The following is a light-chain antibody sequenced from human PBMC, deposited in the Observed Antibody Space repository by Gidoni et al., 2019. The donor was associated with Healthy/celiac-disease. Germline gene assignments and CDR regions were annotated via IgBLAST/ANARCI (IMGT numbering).Light chain of an antibody. CDR2: DTS. V-gene: IGLV7-46*01. CDR3: LLSYSGARGGV. CDR1: TGAVTSGHY. J-gene: IGLJ3*02. Sequence: QAVATQAPSLTVSPGGTVTLTCGSSTGAVTSGHYPYWFQQKPGQAPRTLIYDTSNKHSWTPARFSGSLLGGKAALTLSGAQPEDEAEYYCLLSYSGARGGVFGGGTKLTVL.